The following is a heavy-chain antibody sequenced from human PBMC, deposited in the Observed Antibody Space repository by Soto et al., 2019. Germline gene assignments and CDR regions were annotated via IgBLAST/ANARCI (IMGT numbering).Heavy chain of an antibody. CDR2: IIPIFGTA. CDR3: ARPQIRGYCSGGSCYSAYYYYYYGMDV. Sequence: QVQLVQSGAEVKKPGSSVKVSCKASGGTFSSYAISWVRQAPGQGLEWMGGIIPIFGTANYAQKFQGRVTITADESTSTAYMELSSLRSEDTAVYYCARPQIRGYCSGGSCYSAYYYYYYGMDVWGQGTTVTVSS. J-gene: IGHJ6*02. CDR1: GGTFSSYA. D-gene: IGHD2-15*01. V-gene: IGHV1-69*12.